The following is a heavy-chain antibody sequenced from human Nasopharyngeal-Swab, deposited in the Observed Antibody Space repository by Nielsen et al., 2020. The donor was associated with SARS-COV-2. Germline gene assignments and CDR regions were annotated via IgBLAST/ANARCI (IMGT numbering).Heavy chain of an antibody. V-gene: IGHV4-59*01. J-gene: IGHJ4*02. CDR2: IYYSGST. CDR3: ASFDILTGYGAY. Sequence: WIRQPPGKGLEWIGYIYYSGSTNYNPSLKSRVTISVDTSKNQFSLKLSSVTAADTAVYHCASFDILTGYGAYWGQGTPVTVSS. D-gene: IGHD3-9*01.